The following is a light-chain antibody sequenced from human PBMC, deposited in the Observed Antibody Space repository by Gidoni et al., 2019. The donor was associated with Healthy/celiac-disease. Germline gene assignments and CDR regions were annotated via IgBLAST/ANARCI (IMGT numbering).Light chain of an antibody. CDR3: QQYGSSPPDT. Sequence: EIVLTQSPGTLSLSPGERATLSCRASQSVSSGYFAWYQQKPGQAPSLRLDGSSSRATGIPDRFSGSGSGTDFTLTISRLDPEDCAVYYCQQYGSSPPDTFGGGTKGEIK. J-gene: IGKJ4*01. CDR2: GSS. CDR1: QSVSSGY. V-gene: IGKV3-20*01.